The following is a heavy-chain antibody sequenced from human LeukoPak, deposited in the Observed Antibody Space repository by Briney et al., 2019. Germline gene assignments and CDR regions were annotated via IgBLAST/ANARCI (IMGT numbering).Heavy chain of an antibody. CDR2: IYYSGST. D-gene: IGHD2-2*01. Sequence: SETLSLTCTVSGGSISSYYWSWIRQPPGKGLEWIGYIYYSGSTNYNPSLKSRVTISVDTSKNQFSLKLNSVTAADTAVYYCARRYCSSTSCYAGGGWFDPWGQGTLVTVSS. J-gene: IGHJ5*02. CDR1: GGSISSYY. V-gene: IGHV4-59*08. CDR3: ARRYCSSTSCYAGGGWFDP.